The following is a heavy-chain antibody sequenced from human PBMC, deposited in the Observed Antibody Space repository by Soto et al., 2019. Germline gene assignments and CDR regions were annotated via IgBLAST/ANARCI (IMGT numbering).Heavy chain of an antibody. Sequence: ASVKVSCKASGFTFTSSAVQWVRQARGQRLEWIGWIVVGSGNTNYAQKFQERVTITRDMSTSTAYMELSSLRSEDAAVYYCALGYYDSSGYSFNWFDPWGQGTLVTVSS. V-gene: IGHV1-58*01. CDR2: IVVGSGNT. D-gene: IGHD3-22*01. J-gene: IGHJ5*02. CDR3: ALGYYDSSGYSFNWFDP. CDR1: GFTFTSSA.